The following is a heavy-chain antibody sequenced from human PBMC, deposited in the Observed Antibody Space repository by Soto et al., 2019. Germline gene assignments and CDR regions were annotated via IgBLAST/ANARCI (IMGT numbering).Heavy chain of an antibody. CDR1: GYIFTAYS. D-gene: IGHD2-15*01. Sequence: ASVKVSCKASGYIFTAYSMHWVRQAPGQGLEWMGVVNPSGGSTNYAQRFQGRITMARDTSTSTVYMDLKFLTSEDTAVYYCAREENCSDGVCYSEYFQRWGQGTLVTVSS. V-gene: IGHV1-46*01. CDR2: VNPSGGST. CDR3: AREENCSDGVCYSEYFQR. J-gene: IGHJ1*01.